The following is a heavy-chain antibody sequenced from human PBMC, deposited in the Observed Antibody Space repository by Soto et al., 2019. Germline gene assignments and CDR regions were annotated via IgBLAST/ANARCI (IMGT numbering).Heavy chain of an antibody. CDR2: ISGSGGST. CDR1: GFTFSSYA. D-gene: IGHD3-22*01. CDR3: AKDSGYPPHGRSPDY. J-gene: IGHJ4*02. Sequence: GGSLRLSCAASGFTFSSYAMSWVRQAPGKGLEWVSAISGSGGSTYYADSVKGRFTISRDNSRNTLYLQMNSLRAEDTAVYYCAKDSGYPPHGRSPDYWGQGTLVTVSS. V-gene: IGHV3-23*01.